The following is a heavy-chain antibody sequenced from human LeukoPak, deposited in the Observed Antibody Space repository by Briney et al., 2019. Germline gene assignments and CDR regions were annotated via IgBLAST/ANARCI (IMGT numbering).Heavy chain of an antibody. J-gene: IGHJ4*02. CDR1: GFTFSSYW. CDR3: ARVSSLITVAGTFDY. D-gene: IGHD6-19*01. CDR2: IKQDGSEK. Sequence: GGSLRLPCAASGFTFSSYWMSWVRQAPGKGLEWVANIKQDGSEKYYVDSVKGRFTISRDNAKNSLYLQMNSLRAEDTAVYYCARVSSLITVAGTFDYWGQGTLVTVSS. V-gene: IGHV3-7*01.